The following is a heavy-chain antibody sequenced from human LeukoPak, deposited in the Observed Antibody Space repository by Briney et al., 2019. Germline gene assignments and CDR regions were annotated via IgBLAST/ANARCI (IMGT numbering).Heavy chain of an antibody. CDR1: GGTFSSYT. V-gene: IGHV1-69*05. CDR2: IIPIFGTA. CDR3: ARVYYGGNSGAYFDY. Sequence: ASVKVSCKASGGTFSSYTISWVRQAPGQGLEWMGRIIPIFGTANYAQKFQGRVTITTDESTSTAYMELSSLRSEDTAVYYCARVYYGGNSGAYFDYWGQGTLVTVSS. J-gene: IGHJ4*02. D-gene: IGHD4-23*01.